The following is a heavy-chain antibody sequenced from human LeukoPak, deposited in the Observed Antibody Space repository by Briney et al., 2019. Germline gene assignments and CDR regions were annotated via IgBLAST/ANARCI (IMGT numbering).Heavy chain of an antibody. D-gene: IGHD3-10*01. CDR2: ISAFTGNT. V-gene: IGHV1-18*01. CDR1: GYTFTTYG. Sequence: ASVKVSCKGSGYTFTTYGISWVRQAPGQGLEYMGWISAFTGNTNYAQKFQGRVAMTMDTSTSTVEMELRSLKFHDTAVYFCARLSYDGEGYWGQGTLVTVSS. CDR3: ARLSYDGEGY. J-gene: IGHJ4*02.